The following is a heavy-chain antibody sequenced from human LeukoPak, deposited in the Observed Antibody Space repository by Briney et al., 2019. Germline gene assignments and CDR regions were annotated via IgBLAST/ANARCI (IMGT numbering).Heavy chain of an antibody. Sequence: PGGSLRLSCAASGFSFSTYGMHWVRQAPGKGLEWLAVTSHDATNKFYADSVKGRFTISRDNTKNSLYLQMNSLRAEDTAVYYCARGYASGWYTFDYWGQGTLVTVSS. CDR2: TSHDATNK. CDR1: GFSFSTYG. D-gene: IGHD6-19*01. J-gene: IGHJ4*02. V-gene: IGHV3-30*03. CDR3: ARGYASGWYTFDY.